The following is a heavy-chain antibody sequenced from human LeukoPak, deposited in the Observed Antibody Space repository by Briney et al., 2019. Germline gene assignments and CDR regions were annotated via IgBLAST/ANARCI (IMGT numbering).Heavy chain of an antibody. CDR3: ARDTTYYYDSNGYYYFDY. D-gene: IGHD3-22*01. CDR2: ISSRSSYI. Sequence: GGSLRLSCAASGFTFSSYSMNWVRQAPGKGLEWVSSISSRSSYIYYADSVKGRFTISRDNAKNSLFLQMNSLRAEDTAVYYCARDTTYYYDSNGYYYFDYWGQGTLVTVSS. J-gene: IGHJ4*02. V-gene: IGHV3-21*01. CDR1: GFTFSSYS.